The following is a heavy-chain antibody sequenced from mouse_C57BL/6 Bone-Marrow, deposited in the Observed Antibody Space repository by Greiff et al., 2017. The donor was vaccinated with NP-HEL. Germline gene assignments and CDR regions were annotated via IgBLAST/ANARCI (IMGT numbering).Heavy chain of an antibody. D-gene: IGHD1-1*01. J-gene: IGHJ1*03. CDR3: AVYYYGSSPYWYFDV. V-gene: IGHV1-82*01. Sequence: VKLMESGPELVKPGASVKISCKASGYAFSSSWMNWVKQRPGKGLEWIGRVYPGDGDTNYNGQFKGKATLTADKSSSTAYMQLSSLTSEDSAVYFCAVYYYGSSPYWYFDVWGTGTTVTVSS. CDR2: VYPGDGDT. CDR1: GYAFSSSW.